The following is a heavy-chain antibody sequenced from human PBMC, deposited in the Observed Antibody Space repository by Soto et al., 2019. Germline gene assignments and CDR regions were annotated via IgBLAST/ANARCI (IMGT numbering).Heavy chain of an antibody. CDR3: AHRIAAPGRTLNY. D-gene: IGHD6-13*01. Sequence: QITLKESGPTLVSPTQTLTLTCTVSGFSLRTDAVGVAWIRQSPGKALEWLGIVYWNGVKRYKSSLQTRLTITRDTSKNQVVPIMTDMAPLDTAAFFWAHRIAAPGRTLNYLSQGVLVTVSP. V-gene: IGHV2-5*01. CDR2: VYWNGVK. CDR1: GFSLRTDAVG. J-gene: IGHJ4*02.